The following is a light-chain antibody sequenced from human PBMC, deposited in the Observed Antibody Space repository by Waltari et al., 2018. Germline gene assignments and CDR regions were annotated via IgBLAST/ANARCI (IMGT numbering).Light chain of an antibody. J-gene: IGKJ3*01. CDR3: QQYSDWPPGT. CDR2: ATS. V-gene: IGKV3-15*01. Sequence: EIVMTQSPATLSVSPGKRATLSCRASQSISNTLAWSQQKPGQAPRLLVYATSARATGVPARFSVSGSGTEFTLTINSLQSEDFAVYYCQQYSDWPPGTFGPGTKVDIK. CDR1: QSISNT.